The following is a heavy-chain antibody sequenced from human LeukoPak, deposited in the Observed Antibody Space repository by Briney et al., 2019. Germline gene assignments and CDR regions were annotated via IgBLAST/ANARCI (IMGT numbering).Heavy chain of an antibody. CDR2: VYSGGET. D-gene: IGHD3-22*01. CDR1: GFTVSSNY. J-gene: IGHJ4*02. V-gene: IGHV3-53*01. Sequence: PGGSLRLSCAASGFTVSSNYMSWVRQAPGKGLEWVSIVYSGGETNYADSVKGRFTISRDNSKNTLYLQMNSLRAEVTAVYYCARGVANYYDNSGYQNWGQGTLVTVSS. CDR3: ARGVANYYDNSGYQN.